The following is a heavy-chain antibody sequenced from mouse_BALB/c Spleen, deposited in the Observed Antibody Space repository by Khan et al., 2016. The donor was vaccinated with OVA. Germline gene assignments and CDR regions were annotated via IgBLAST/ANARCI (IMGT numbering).Heavy chain of an antibody. CDR1: GFSLSSHG. J-gene: IGHJ4*01. V-gene: IGHV2-9*02. CDR2: IWAGGNA. Sequence: QVQLKESGPGLVAPSQSLSITCTVSGFSLSSHGVHWVRQPPGKGLEWLVVIWAGGNAHYNSALMSRLSISKDNSKSQVFLKMNSLQTDDTAMYYCARGMDYWGQGTSVTVSS. CDR3: ARGMDY.